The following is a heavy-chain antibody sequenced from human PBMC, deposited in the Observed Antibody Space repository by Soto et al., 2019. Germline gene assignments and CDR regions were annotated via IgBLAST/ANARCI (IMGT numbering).Heavy chain of an antibody. CDR1: GGSVSSGRYY. D-gene: IGHD3-10*01. J-gene: IGHJ4*02. CDR3: ARYSYGSDYYFDY. Sequence: SETLSLTCTVSGGSVSSGRYYWSWIRQPPGKGLEWIGYMSYSGRTNYNPSLKSRVTMSVDTSKNQFSLKLSAVIAADTAMYYCARYSYGSDYYFDYWGQGTLVTV. CDR2: MSYSGRT. V-gene: IGHV4-61*01.